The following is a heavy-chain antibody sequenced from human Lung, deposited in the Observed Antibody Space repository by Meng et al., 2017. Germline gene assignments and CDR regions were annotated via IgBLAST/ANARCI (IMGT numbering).Heavy chain of an antibody. CDR2: IYNSGST. Sequence: QVQLQASGPGLVKPSQTLSLTCTVSGGSISSSNYYWSWIRQPPGKGLEWSGHIYNSGSTYYNPSLKSRITISVDTSKNQFSLKLSSVTAADTAVYYCVRGQKGYFDLWGRGTLVTVSS. CDR1: GGSISSSNYY. J-gene: IGHJ2*01. V-gene: IGHV4-30-4*01. CDR3: VRGQKGYFDL.